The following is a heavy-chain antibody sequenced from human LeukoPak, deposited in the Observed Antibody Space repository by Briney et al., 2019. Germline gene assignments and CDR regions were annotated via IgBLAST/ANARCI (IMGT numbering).Heavy chain of an antibody. Sequence: GGTLRLSCAASGFTFSGYGMSWVRQAPGKGLEWVSAISGSGGSTYYADSVKGRFTISRDNSKNTLYLQMNSLRAEDTAVYYCARDLTLGYWGQGTLVTVSS. J-gene: IGHJ4*02. CDR1: GFTFSGYG. CDR3: ARDLTLGY. V-gene: IGHV3-23*01. CDR2: ISGSGGST.